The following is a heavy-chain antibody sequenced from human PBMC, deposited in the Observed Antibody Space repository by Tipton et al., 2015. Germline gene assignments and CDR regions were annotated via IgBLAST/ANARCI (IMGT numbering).Heavy chain of an antibody. J-gene: IGHJ5*02. CDR3: ARGYSPRRWFDP. V-gene: IGHV5-51*01. D-gene: IGHD5-18*01. Sequence: QLVQSGAVVKKPGESLKISCKGSEDIFRSYWIGWVRQMPGKGLEWMWLIYSGDSDAKYSPSFEGQVTISADKSINTAYLQWRSLKTSDSSMYYCARGYSPRRWFDPWGQGTLVTCSS. CDR1: EDIFRSYW. CDR2: IYSGDSDA.